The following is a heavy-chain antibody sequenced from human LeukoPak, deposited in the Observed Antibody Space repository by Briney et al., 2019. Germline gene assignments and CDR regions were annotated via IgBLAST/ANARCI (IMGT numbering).Heavy chain of an antibody. Sequence: ASVKVSCEASGYTFTGYYMHWVRQAPGHGLGWMGWINPNSGGTNYAQKFQGRVTMTRDTSISTDYMELSRLRSDDTAVYYGARRKVAATRNWFDPWGQGTLVTVSS. CDR1: GYTFTGYY. CDR2: INPNSGGT. CDR3: ARRKVAATRNWFDP. V-gene: IGHV1-2*02. J-gene: IGHJ5*02. D-gene: IGHD2-15*01.